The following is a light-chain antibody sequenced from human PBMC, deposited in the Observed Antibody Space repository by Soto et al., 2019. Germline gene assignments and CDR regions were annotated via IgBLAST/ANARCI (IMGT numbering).Light chain of an antibody. CDR1: GSDVGGYNY. CDR2: DVT. CDR3: TSYTRSRTYV. Sequence: QSALTQPASVSGSPGQSITISCTGTGSDVGGYNYVSWYQQHPGKAPKLVIYDVTNWPSGVSNRFSGSKSGNTASLTISGLQAEDEADYYCTSYTRSRTYVFGTGTKLTVL. V-gene: IGLV2-14*03. J-gene: IGLJ1*01.